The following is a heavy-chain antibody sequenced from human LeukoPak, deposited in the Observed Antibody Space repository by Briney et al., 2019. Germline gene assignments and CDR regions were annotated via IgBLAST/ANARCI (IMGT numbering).Heavy chain of an antibody. CDR3: VSSRRYSYGPYLDY. V-gene: IGHV1-2*02. Sequence: ASVKVSCKASRCTFTGYYMHWMRQAPGQGLEWMGWINPNSGVTNYAQKFQGRVTMTRDTSITTAYMELSSLKSEDTAVYYCVSSRRYSYGPYLDYWGQGTLVTVSS. CDR2: INPNSGVT. J-gene: IGHJ4*02. D-gene: IGHD5-18*01. CDR1: RCTFTGYY.